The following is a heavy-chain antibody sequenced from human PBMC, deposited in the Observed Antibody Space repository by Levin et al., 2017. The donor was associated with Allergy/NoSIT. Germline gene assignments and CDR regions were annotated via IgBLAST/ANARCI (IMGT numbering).Heavy chain of an antibody. J-gene: IGHJ6*02. CDR1: GGTFSSYA. CDR2: IIPIFGTA. V-gene: IGHV1-69*13. Sequence: SVKVSCKASGGTFSSYAISWVRQAPGQGLEWMGGIIPIFGTANYAQKFQGRVTITADESTSTAYMELSSLRSEDTAVYYCARSDWLRYCSSTSCRYYYGMDVWGQGTTVTVSS. D-gene: IGHD2-2*01. CDR3: ARSDWLRYCSSTSCRYYYGMDV.